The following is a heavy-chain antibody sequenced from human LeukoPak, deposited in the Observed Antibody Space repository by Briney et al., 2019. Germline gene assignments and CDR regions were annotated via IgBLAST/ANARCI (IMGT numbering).Heavy chain of an antibody. D-gene: IGHD3-22*01. Sequence: GGSLRLPCTTSGFTFSTYEMNWVRQAPGKGLGWVSYISSGGVTIYYADSVKGRFTISRDNAKNSLYLQMNRLRAEDTAVYYCARGDYYDSTGYYYVYWGQGTLVTVSS. J-gene: IGHJ4*02. CDR2: ISSGGVTI. CDR3: ARGDYYDSTGYYYVY. V-gene: IGHV3-48*03. CDR1: GFTFSTYE.